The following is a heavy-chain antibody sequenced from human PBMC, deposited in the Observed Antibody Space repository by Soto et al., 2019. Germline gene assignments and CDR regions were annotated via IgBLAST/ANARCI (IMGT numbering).Heavy chain of an antibody. D-gene: IGHD6-13*01. CDR1: GGTFSSYA. J-gene: IGHJ6*02. CDR3: AGGSRPGYSSSWYWFDGMDV. CDR2: IIPIFGTA. Sequence: SVKVSCKASGGTFSSYAISWVRQAPGQGLEWLGGIIPIFGTANYAQKFQGRVTITADESTSTAYMELRSLRSEDTAVYYCAGGSRPGYSSSWYWFDGMDVWGQGTTVTFSS. V-gene: IGHV1-69*13.